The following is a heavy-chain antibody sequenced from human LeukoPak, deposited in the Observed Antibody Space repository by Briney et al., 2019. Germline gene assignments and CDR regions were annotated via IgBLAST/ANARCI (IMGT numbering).Heavy chain of an antibody. Sequence: PSETLSLTCTVSGASLSAYYWSWIRQPPGKGLEWIGYIYYSGGTNYNPSLKSRVTISVDTSKNQFSLKLSSVTAADTAVYYCARSRTVVIGAFDIWGQGTMVTVSS. J-gene: IGHJ3*02. CDR1: GASLSAYY. CDR2: IYYSGGT. CDR3: ARSRTVVIGAFDI. D-gene: IGHD3-22*01. V-gene: IGHV4-59*01.